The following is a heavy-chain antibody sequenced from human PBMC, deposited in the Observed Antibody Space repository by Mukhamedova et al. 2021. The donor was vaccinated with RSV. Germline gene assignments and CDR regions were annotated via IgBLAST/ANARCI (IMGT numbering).Heavy chain of an antibody. D-gene: IGHD1/OR15-1a*01. CDR2: IHPADSHT. Sequence: QMPGKGLEWMGRIHPADSHTNYSPSFQGHVTISVDRSIRTAYLQWTSLKASDSAMYYCLGTECDLWGRGTLVTVSS. V-gene: IGHV5-10-1*01. CDR3: LGTECDL. J-gene: IGHJ2*01.